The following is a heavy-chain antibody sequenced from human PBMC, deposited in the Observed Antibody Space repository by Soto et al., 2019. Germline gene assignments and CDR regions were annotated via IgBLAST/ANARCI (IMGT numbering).Heavy chain of an antibody. D-gene: IGHD4-4*01. CDR1: GFTFSNYE. V-gene: IGHV3-48*03. CDR2: IGTRGRTI. CDR3: ARDPAIYSGKFDYGLDV. J-gene: IGHJ6*02. Sequence: PGGSLRLSCAASGFTFSNYEMNWVRQAPGKGLEWVSYIGTRGRTIYYADSVKGRSTISRDNAKNSLYLQMNSLRAEDTAVYYCARDPAIYSGKFDYGLDVWGQGTTVTVSS.